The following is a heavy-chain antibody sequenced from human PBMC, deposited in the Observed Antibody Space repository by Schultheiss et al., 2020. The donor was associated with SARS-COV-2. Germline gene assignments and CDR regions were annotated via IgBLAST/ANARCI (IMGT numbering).Heavy chain of an antibody. Sequence: SETLSLTCAVYGGPFNNYYWTWIRQPPTKGVEWIGEIKVSGRTTNYNPSLKSRVTISVDTSKNQFSLRLTSVTAADTAVYYCARHGGSNYVVAYYYGMDVWGQGTTVTVSS. D-gene: IGHD3-16*01. CDR2: IKVSGRTT. V-gene: IGHV4-34*01. CDR3: ARHGGSNYVVAYYYGMDV. CDR1: GGPFNNYY. J-gene: IGHJ6*02.